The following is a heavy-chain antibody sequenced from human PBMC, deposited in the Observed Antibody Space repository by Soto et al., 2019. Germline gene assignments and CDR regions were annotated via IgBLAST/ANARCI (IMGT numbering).Heavy chain of an antibody. D-gene: IGHD6-25*01. CDR1: GDSVSSNSAA. CDR2: TYYRSTRWYN. J-gene: IGHJ4*02. V-gene: IGHV6-1*01. Sequence: PSQTLSLTCAISGDSVSSNSAAWNWIRQSPSRGLEWLGRTYYRSTRWYNDYAVSVKSRIAVTPDTSKNQFSLHLNSVTPEDTAVYYCASGIAATNARGRYWGQGTLVTVSS. CDR3: ASGIAATNARGRY.